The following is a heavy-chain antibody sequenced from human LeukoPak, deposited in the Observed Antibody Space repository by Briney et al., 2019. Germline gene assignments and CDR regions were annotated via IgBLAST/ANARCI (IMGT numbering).Heavy chain of an antibody. CDR2: INPNSGGT. J-gene: IGHJ4*02. D-gene: IGHD6-6*01. V-gene: IGHV1-2*02. CDR1: GYTFTGYY. CDR3: ARDDGSSNFDY. Sequence: ASVKAFCKASGYTFTGYYMHWVRQAPGQGLEWMGWINPNSGGTNYAQKFQGRVTMTRDTSISTAYMELSRLRSDDTAVYYCARDDGSSNFDYWGQGTLVTVSS.